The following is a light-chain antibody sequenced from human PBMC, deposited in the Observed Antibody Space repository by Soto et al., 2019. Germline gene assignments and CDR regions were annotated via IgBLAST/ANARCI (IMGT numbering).Light chain of an antibody. CDR3: QQSDSTPPT. CDR2: AAS. J-gene: IGKJ2*01. V-gene: IGKV1-39*01. CDR1: QSISNY. Sequence: DIQMTQSPSSLSASVGDRVTITCRASQSISNYLNWYQQKPGKAPKLLIYAASSLQSGVPSRFSGSESGTDFTLTISSLQPEDFATYYCQQSDSTPPTFGQGTKLEIK.